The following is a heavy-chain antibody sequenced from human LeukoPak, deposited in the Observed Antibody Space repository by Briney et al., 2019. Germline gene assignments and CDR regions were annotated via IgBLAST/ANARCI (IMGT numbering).Heavy chain of an antibody. D-gene: IGHD3-22*01. Sequence: PGGSLRLSCAASGFTSDDYAMHWVRQAPGKGLEWVSAISGSGGSTYYADSVKGRFTISRDNSKNTLYLQMNSLRAEDTAVYYCAKTLVYYDSSGYYYEGYFDYWGQGTLVTVSS. CDR3: AKTLVYYDSSGYYYEGYFDY. J-gene: IGHJ4*02. CDR1: GFTSDDYA. V-gene: IGHV3-23*01. CDR2: ISGSGGST.